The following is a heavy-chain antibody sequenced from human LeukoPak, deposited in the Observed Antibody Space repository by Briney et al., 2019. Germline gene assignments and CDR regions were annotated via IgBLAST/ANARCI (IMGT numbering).Heavy chain of an antibody. Sequence: GASVKVSCKASGHTFTGYYMHWVRQAPGQGLEWMGWINPNSGGTNYAQKFQGRVTMTRDTSISTAYMELSRLRSDDTAVYYCARDRGRYFEEGTLYYYYYYGMDVWGQGTTVTVSS. CDR3: ARDRGRYFEEGTLYYYYYYGMDV. CDR2: INPNSGGT. CDR1: GHTFTGYY. J-gene: IGHJ6*02. D-gene: IGHD3-9*01. V-gene: IGHV1-2*02.